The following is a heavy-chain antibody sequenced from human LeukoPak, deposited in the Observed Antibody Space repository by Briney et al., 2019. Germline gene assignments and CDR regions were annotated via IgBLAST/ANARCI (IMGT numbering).Heavy chain of an antibody. CDR1: GFTFSSYA. Sequence: GGSLRLPCAASGFTFSSYAMHWVRQAPGKGLEWVAVISYDGSNKYYADSVKGRFTISRDNSKNTLYLQMNSLRAEDTAVYYCARDSYDILTGYILDSDAFDIWGQGTMVTVSS. J-gene: IGHJ3*02. CDR3: ARDSYDILTGYILDSDAFDI. CDR2: ISYDGSNK. V-gene: IGHV3-30*04. D-gene: IGHD3-9*01.